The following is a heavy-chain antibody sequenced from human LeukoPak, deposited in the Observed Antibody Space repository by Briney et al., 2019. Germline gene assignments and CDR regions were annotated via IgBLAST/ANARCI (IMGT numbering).Heavy chain of an antibody. CDR3: TRDRTTVTTSLFDS. CDR1: GFTFSNAW. Sequence: GGSLGLSCAASGFTFSNAWMSWVRQAPGKGLEWVGRIKSKTDGGTTDYAAPVKGRFSISRDDSKSIAYLQMNSLTTEDTAVYYCTRDRTTVTTSLFDSWGQGTLVTVSS. CDR2: IKSKTDGGTT. J-gene: IGHJ4*02. V-gene: IGHV3-15*01. D-gene: IGHD4-17*01.